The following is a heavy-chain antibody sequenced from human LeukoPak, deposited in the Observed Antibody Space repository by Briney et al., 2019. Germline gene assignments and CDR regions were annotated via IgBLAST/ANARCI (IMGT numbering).Heavy chain of an antibody. Sequence: PSETLSLTCTVSGGSISSGGYYWSWIRQHPGKGLEWIGYIYYSGSTYYNPSLKSRVTISVDTSKNQFSLRLSSVTAADTAVYYCARGSLTYYDSSGYYYRAFDIWGQGTMVTVSS. CDR3: ARGSLTYYDSSGYYYRAFDI. CDR1: GGSISSGGYY. V-gene: IGHV4-31*03. CDR2: IYYSGST. D-gene: IGHD3-22*01. J-gene: IGHJ3*02.